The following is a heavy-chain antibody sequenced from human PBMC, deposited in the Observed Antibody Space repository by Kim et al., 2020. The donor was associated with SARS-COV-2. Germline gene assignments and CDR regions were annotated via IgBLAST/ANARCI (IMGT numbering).Heavy chain of an antibody. D-gene: IGHD6-19*01. CDR3: TRDLMGPGIAVAGTAY. J-gene: IGHJ4*02. Sequence: SVKGRFTISRDDSKSIAYLQMNSLKTEDTAVYYCTRDLMGPGIAVAGTAYWGQGTLVTVSS. V-gene: IGHV3-49*02.